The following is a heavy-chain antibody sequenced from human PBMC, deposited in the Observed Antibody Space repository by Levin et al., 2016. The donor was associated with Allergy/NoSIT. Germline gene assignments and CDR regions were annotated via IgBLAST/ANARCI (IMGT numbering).Heavy chain of an antibody. CDR1: GFTFSSYG. Sequence: GESLKISCAASGFTFSSYGMHWVRQAPGKGLEWVAVISYDGSNKYYADSVKGRFTISRDNSKNTLYLQMNSLRAEDTAVYYCAKDRIAARDHYGMDVWGQGTTVTVSS. CDR3: AKDRIAARDHYGMDV. D-gene: IGHD6-6*01. CDR2: ISYDGSNK. V-gene: IGHV3-30*18. J-gene: IGHJ6*02.